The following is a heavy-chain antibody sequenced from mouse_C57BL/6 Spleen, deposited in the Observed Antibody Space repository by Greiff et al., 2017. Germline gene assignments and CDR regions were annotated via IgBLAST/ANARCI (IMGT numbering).Heavy chain of an antibody. D-gene: IGHD2-12*01. V-gene: IGHV1-54*01. CDR1: GYAFTNYL. J-gene: IGHJ1*03. CDR2: INPGSGGT. CDR3: ARAEDPRPVYFDV. Sequence: VQLQQSGAELVRPGTSVKVSCKASGYAFTNYLIEWVKQRPGQGLEWIGVINPGSGGTNYNEKFKGKATLTADKSSSTAYMQLSSLTSEDSAVYFCARAEDPRPVYFDVWGTGTTVTVSS.